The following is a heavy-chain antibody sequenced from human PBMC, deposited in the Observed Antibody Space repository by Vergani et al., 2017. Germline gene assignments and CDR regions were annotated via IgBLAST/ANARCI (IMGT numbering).Heavy chain of an antibody. CDR1: GFTFNSYA. Sequence: QLLESGGGLIQPGGSLRLSCAASGFTFNSYAMTLVRQAPGKGLEWVSGFNNNCGSTYYADSVKGLFTIFRDNSKNTLYLQMTDLRAEDTATYYGGKVCGSASGPYEGGACDVWGHGTMVTVSS. CDR2: FNNNCGST. CDR3: GKVCGSASGPYEGGACDV. J-gene: IGHJ3*01. D-gene: IGHD1-26*01. V-gene: IGHV3-23*01.